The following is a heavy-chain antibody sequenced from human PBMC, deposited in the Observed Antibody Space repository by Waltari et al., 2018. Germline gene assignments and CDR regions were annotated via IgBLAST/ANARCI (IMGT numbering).Heavy chain of an antibody. J-gene: IGHJ3*02. CDR1: GGSISSYY. V-gene: IGHV4-59*01. D-gene: IGHD6-13*01. Sequence: QVQLQESGPGLVKPSETLSLTCTVSGGSISSYYWSWIRQPPGKGLECIGYIYYSGSTNYNPSLKSRVTISGDTSKNQFSLKLSSVTAADTAVYYCASRIAAAAGAFDIWGQGTMVTVSS. CDR3: ASRIAAAAGAFDI. CDR2: IYYSGST.